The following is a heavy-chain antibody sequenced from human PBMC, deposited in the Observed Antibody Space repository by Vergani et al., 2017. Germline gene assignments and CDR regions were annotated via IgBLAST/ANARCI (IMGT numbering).Heavy chain of an antibody. D-gene: IGHD2-2*01. CDR3: ARSIRYCSSTSCQPFDY. Sequence: QLQLQESGPGLVKPSETLSLTCTVSGGSISSSSYYWGWIRQPPGKGLEWIGSIYYSGSTYYNPSLKSRVTISVDTSKNQFSLKLSSVTAADTAVYYCARSIRYCSSTSCQPFDYWGQGTLVTVSS. CDR1: GGSISSSSYY. V-gene: IGHV4-39*01. CDR2: IYYSGST. J-gene: IGHJ4*02.